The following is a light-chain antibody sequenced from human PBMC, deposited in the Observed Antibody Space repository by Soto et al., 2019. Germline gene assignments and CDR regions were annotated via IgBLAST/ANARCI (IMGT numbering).Light chain of an antibody. Sequence: IVLTQSPGTLSLSPGERATLSCRASQTVSNNVLAWYQEKPGRGPRLLIYGASTRATGIPDRFSGSGSGTDFTLTISRLDPEDVAVYYCRQYGRSLEFAVGGGTKVEIK. J-gene: IGKJ4*01. V-gene: IGKV3-20*01. CDR2: GAS. CDR1: QTVSNNV. CDR3: RQYGRSLEFA.